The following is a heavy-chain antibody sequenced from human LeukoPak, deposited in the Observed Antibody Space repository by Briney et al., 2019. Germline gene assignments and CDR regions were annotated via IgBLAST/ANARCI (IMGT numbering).Heavy chain of an antibody. Sequence: SETLSLTCTVPGGSISSGNYYWSWIRQPAGKGLEWIGRIWTDGVTSYNPSLKSRVTISLDTSKNQFSLRLSSVTAADTAVYYCARGRDSRGYQYKGFDCRGQGTLAFVSS. CDR1: GGSISSGNYY. J-gene: IGHJ4*02. CDR3: ARGRDSRGYQYKGFDC. D-gene: IGHD3-22*01. V-gene: IGHV4-61*02. CDR2: IWTDGVT.